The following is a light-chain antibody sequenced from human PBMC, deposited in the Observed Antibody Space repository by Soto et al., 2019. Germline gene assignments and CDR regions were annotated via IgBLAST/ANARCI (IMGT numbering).Light chain of an antibody. V-gene: IGKV4-1*01. J-gene: IGKJ1*01. CDR3: QQYLAIPRT. CDR1: QSVIYSANNKNC. CDR2: WAS. Sequence: DIVMTQSPDSLAVSLGERATINCKSSQSVIYSANNKNCLAWYQQKPGQPPKLLIYWASTRESGVPDRFSGSGSGADSTLTISSLQAEDVAVYYCQQYLAIPRTFGQGTKVDIK.